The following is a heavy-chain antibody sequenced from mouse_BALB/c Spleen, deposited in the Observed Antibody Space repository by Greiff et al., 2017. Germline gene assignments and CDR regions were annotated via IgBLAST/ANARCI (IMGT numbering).Heavy chain of an antibody. V-gene: IGHV1-5*01. J-gene: IGHJ2*01. Sequence: VQLQQPGAELVKPGASVKLSCKASGYTVTSYWLYWVKQRPGQGLEWIGAIYPGISDTSYTQKFKGKAKLTAVTAPTTAYIELSSLTHEDSAVYYCSEGSGYFDFDCWGQGTTLTVSS. D-gene: IGHD2-3*01. CDR3: SEGSGYFDFDC. CDR1: GYTVTSYW. CDR2: IYPGISDT.